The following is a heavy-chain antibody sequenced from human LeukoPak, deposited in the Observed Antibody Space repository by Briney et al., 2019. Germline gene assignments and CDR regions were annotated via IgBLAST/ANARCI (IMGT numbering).Heavy chain of an antibody. CDR1: GGSFSGYY. Sequence: SETLSLTCAAYGGSFSGYYWSWIRQPPGKGLEWIGEINHSGSTNYNPSLKSRVTISVDTSKNQFSLKLSSVTAADTAVYYCARFGELFIGFDPWGQGTLVTVSS. V-gene: IGHV4-34*01. D-gene: IGHD3-10*01. CDR2: INHSGST. CDR3: ARFGELFIGFDP. J-gene: IGHJ5*02.